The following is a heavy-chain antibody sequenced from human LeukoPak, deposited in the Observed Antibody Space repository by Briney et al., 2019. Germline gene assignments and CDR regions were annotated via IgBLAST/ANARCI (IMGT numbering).Heavy chain of an antibody. CDR1: GGTFSSYA. J-gene: IGHJ5*02. D-gene: IGHD6-19*01. CDR3: ARGAAVASFDP. V-gene: IGHV1-69*05. Sequence: AASVKVSCKASGGTFSSYAISWVRQAPGQGLEWMGGIIPIFGTANYAQKFQGRVTITTDESTSTAYMELSSLRSEDTAVYYCARGAAVASFDPWGQGTLVTVSS. CDR2: IIPIFGTA.